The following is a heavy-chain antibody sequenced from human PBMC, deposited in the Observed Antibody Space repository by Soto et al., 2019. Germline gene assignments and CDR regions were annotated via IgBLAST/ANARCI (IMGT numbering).Heavy chain of an antibody. CDR1: GFLISDNYF. J-gene: IGHJ4*02. CDR3: ARIRGYSYGLTCFDY. Sequence: SETLSLTCTVSGFLISDNYFWGWIRQPPGKGLEWLGSVYHNGDTRYNPSLKSPVTISVDTSKNRFSLKLTSVTAADTAVYFCARIRGYSYGLTCFDYWGRGTLVTVSS. CDR2: VYHNGDT. D-gene: IGHD5-18*01. V-gene: IGHV4-38-2*02.